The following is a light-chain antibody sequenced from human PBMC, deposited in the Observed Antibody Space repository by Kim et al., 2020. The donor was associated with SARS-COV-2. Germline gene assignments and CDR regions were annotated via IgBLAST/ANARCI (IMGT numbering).Light chain of an antibody. J-gene: IGLJ3*02. CDR2: RNN. CDR3: SAWDTSLSAWV. CDR1: RDNVGNQG. Sequence: QTAKLTWNGNRDNVGNQGAAWLQQHQRHPPKLLSYRNNNRPSGISERLSASRSGNTAYLTISGLQPEDEADYYCSAWDTSLSAWVFGGGTKLTVL. V-gene: IGLV10-54*01.